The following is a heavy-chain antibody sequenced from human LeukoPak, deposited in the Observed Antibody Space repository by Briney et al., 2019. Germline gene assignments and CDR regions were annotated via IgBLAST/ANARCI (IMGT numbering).Heavy chain of an antibody. Sequence: GGSLRLSCAASGFTFSRFWMSWVRQAPGKGLEWVANIKKDGSEKYYLDSVRGRFTISRDNAKTSLYLQMNSLRAEDTAVYYCARIIAAAGRYYFDYWGQGTLVTVSS. CDR3: ARIIAAAGRYYFDY. CDR1: GFTFSRFW. D-gene: IGHD6-13*01. V-gene: IGHV3-7*01. J-gene: IGHJ4*02. CDR2: IKKDGSEK.